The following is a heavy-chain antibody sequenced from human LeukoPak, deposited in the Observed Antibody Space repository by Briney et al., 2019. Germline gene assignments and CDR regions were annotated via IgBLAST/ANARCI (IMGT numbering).Heavy chain of an antibody. V-gene: IGHV4-39*07. CDR3: AREAQYYYDSSGYYDY. CDR1: GGSISSSGFY. D-gene: IGHD3-22*01. CDR2: IYYSGST. J-gene: IGHJ4*02. Sequence: SETLSLTCTVSGGSISSSGFYWGWIRQPPGKGLEWIGTIYYSGSTYYNPSLKSRLTISVDTSKNQFSLKLSSVTAAVTAVYYCAREAQYYYDSSGYYDYWGQGTLVTVSS.